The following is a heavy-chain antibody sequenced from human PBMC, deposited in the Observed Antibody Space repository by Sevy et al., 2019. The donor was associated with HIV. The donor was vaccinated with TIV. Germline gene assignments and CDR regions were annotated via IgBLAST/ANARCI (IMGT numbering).Heavy chain of an antibody. J-gene: IGHJ4*02. Sequence: SETLSLTCTVSGGSISSTTYYWGWIRQPPGKGLEWIASIYYSGSTYYNVSLESRVTISVDMSENQFSLRLSSVTAADTTVYYCARHGGIAVATLDYWGQGTLVTVSS. D-gene: IGHD6-19*01. CDR3: ARHGGIAVATLDY. V-gene: IGHV4-39*01. CDR1: GGSISSTTYY. CDR2: IYYSGST.